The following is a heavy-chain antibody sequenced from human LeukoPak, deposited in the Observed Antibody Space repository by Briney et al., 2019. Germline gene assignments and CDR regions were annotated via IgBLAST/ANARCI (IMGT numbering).Heavy chain of an antibody. Sequence: GGSLRLSCAASGFTFSSYAMSWVRQAPGKGLEWVSAISGSGGSTYYADSVKGRFTISRDSSKNTLYLQMNSLRAEDTAVYYCAKAYRYSSGWYFDYWGQGTLVTVSS. CDR3: AKAYRYSSGWYFDY. V-gene: IGHV3-23*01. CDR1: GFTFSSYA. J-gene: IGHJ4*02. CDR2: ISGSGGST. D-gene: IGHD6-19*01.